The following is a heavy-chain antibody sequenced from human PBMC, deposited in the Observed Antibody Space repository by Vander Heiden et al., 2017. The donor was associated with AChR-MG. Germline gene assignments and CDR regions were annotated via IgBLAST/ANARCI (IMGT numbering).Heavy chain of an antibody. CDR1: GFTFSSYS. D-gene: IGHD5-18*01. CDR2: ISSSSSYI. J-gene: IGHJ4*02. Sequence: EVQLVESGGGLVKPGGSLRLSCAASGFTFSSYSMNWVRQAPGKGLEWVSSISSSSSYIYYADSVKGRFTISRDNAKNSLYLQMNSLRAEDTAVYYCARDLYGPYSYGRLYYFDYWGQGTLVTVSS. V-gene: IGHV3-21*01. CDR3: ARDLYGPYSYGRLYYFDY.